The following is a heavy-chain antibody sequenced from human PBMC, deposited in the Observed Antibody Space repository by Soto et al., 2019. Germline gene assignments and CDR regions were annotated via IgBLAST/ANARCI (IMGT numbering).Heavy chain of an antibody. D-gene: IGHD3-10*01. CDR2: VHHSGST. CDR3: AREGDHPFSLGY. Sequence: QVQLQESGPGLVKPSGILSLTCAVSGGSITDKWWSWIRQTPGKGLEWIGEVHHSGSTNYSPSLXXXXXXXXXXXXXXXXLKLFSLTAADTAIYYCAREGDHPFSLGYWGQGTLVTVSS. V-gene: IGHV4-4*02. J-gene: IGHJ4*02. CDR1: GGSITDKW.